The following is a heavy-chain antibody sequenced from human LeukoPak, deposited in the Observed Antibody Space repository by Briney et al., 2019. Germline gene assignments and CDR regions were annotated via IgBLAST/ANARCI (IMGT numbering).Heavy chain of an antibody. CDR1: GGSISSGGYY. D-gene: IGHD3-22*01. V-gene: IGHV4-31*03. CDR3: ARDRYYYDSSGYFAPQAFDI. CDR2: IYYSGST. J-gene: IGHJ3*02. Sequence: SETLSLTCIVSGGSISSGGYYWSWIRQHPGKGLEWIGYIYYSGSTYYNPSLKSRVTIPVDTSKNQFSLKLSSVTAADTAVYYCARDRYYYDSSGYFAPQAFDIWGQGTMVTVSS.